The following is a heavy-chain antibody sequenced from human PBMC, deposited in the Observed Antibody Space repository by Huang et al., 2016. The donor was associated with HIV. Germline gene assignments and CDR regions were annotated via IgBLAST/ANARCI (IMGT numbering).Heavy chain of an antibody. CDR3: RGDIVVVIAATRYYFDY. CDR2: IYYRGGT. Sequence: QLQLQESGPGLVKPSETLSLTCPVSGGSISSSSYYWGWIRQPPGKGLEWIGSIYYRGGTYYNPSLKSRVTISVDTSKNQFSLKLSSVTAADTAVYYCRGDIVVVIAATRYYFDYWGQGTLVTVSS. J-gene: IGHJ4*02. V-gene: IGHV4-39*01. CDR1: GGSISSSSYY. D-gene: IGHD2-15*01.